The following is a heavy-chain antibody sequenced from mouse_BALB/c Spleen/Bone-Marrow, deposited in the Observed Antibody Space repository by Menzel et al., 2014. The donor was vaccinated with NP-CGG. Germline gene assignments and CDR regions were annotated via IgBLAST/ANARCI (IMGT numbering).Heavy chain of an antibody. CDR2: ISSGGSYT. D-gene: IGHD2-1*01. Sequence: VQLKESGGGLVKPGGSLKLSCAASGFTFSSYTMSWVRQTPEKRLEWVATISSGGSYTYYPDSVKGRFTISRDNAKNTLYLQMSRLKSEDTDMYYCTRDGKGNYDYTMDYGGQGTPVPVSS. CDR3: TRDGKGNYDYTMDY. V-gene: IGHV5-6-4*01. CDR1: GFTFSSYT. J-gene: IGHJ4*01.